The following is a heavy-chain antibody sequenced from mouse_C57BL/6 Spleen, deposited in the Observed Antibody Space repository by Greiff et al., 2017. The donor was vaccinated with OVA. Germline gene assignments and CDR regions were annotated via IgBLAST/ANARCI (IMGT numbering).Heavy chain of an antibody. D-gene: IGHD2-3*01. Sequence: EVMLVESGGGLVKPGGSLKLSCAASGFTFSSYAMSWVRQTPEKRLEWVATISDGGSYTYYPDNVKGRFTISRDNAKNNLYLQMSHLKSEDTAMYYCARGDGYYDYYAMDYWGQGTSVTVSS. CDR3: ARGDGYYDYYAMDY. V-gene: IGHV5-4*03. CDR2: ISDGGSYT. J-gene: IGHJ4*01. CDR1: GFTFSSYA.